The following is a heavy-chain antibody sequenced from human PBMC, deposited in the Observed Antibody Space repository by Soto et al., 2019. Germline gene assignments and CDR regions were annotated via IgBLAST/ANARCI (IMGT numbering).Heavy chain of an antibody. D-gene: IGHD4-17*01. J-gene: IGHJ5*02. Sequence: SDTLSLTCTVSGGSISTTSYYWGWIRQPPGKRLEWLGSIYYSGTTYYNPSLKSRVTISVDTSKNHFSLKVRSVTAADTAVYYCASHDYGFNWFDPWGRGTLVTVSS. V-gene: IGHV4-39*02. CDR2: IYYSGTT. CDR3: ASHDYGFNWFDP. CDR1: GGSISTTSYY.